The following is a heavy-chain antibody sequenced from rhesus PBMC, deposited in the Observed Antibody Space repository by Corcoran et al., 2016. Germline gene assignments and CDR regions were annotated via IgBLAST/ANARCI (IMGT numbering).Heavy chain of an antibody. J-gene: IGHJ1*01. CDR2: INPYNGNT. Sequence: QVQLVQSGAEVKKPGSSVKVSCKASGYTFTDHYIHWERQAPRQGLKWLGWINPYNGNTKYAQEFQGRVNMTRDTTTSTDYMELSSLRSEDTSVYYCARDPLNIVVVLTAPPNGFEFWGQGALVTVSS. D-gene: IGHD2-15*01. CDR1: GYTFTDHY. V-gene: IGHV1S2*01. CDR3: ARDPLNIVVVLTAPPNGFEF.